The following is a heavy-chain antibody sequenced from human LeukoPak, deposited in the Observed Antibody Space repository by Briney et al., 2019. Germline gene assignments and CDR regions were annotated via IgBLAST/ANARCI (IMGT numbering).Heavy chain of an antibody. V-gene: IGHV3-74*01. CDR3: ARDNGIVRGAAKSSWFDP. D-gene: IGHD1-26*01. CDR2: INGDGSST. J-gene: IGHJ5*02. CDR1: GFTFSGPS. Sequence: GGSLRLSCAASGFTFSGPSIHWVRQAPGKGLVWVSRINGDGSSTSYADSVKGRFTISRDNAKNTLYLQMNSLRAEDTAVYYCARDNGIVRGAAKSSWFDPWGQGTLVTVSS.